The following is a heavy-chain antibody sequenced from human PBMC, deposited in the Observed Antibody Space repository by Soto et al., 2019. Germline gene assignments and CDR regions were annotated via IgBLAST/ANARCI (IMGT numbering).Heavy chain of an antibody. D-gene: IGHD2-8*01. CDR1: GGTFSSYA. CDR2: IIPIFGTA. CDR3: ARAPTYCTNGVCFDY. Sequence: ASVKVSCKASGGTFSSYAISWVRQAPGQGLEWMGGIIPIFGTANYAQKFQGRVTITADESTSTAYMELSSLRSEDTAVYYCARAPTYCTNGVCFDYWGQGTLVTVSS. J-gene: IGHJ4*02. V-gene: IGHV1-69*13.